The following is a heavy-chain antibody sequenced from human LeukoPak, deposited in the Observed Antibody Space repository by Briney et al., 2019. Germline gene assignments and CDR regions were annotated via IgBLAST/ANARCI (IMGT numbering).Heavy chain of an antibody. CDR1: GGSISSYY. J-gene: IGHJ4*02. CDR3: AREYCNYSGKEYYFDY. D-gene: IGHD4-11*01. CDR2: IYYSGST. V-gene: IGHV4-59*01. Sequence: PSETLSLTCTVSGGSISSYYWSWIRQPPGKGLEWIGYIYYSGSTNYNPSLKSRVTISVDTSKNQFSLKLSSVTAADTAVYYCAREYCNYSGKEYYFDYWGQGTLVTVSS.